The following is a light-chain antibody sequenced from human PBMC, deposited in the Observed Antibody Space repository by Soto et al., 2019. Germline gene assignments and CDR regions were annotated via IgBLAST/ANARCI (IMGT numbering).Light chain of an antibody. Sequence: DIQMTQSPSSLSASVGDKVTITCQASQLISNYLNWFQQKPGKAPKLLIYDASILETGVPSRFSASGYGTDFTFTISSLQPEDIATYSCQQYHNLPLTFGGGTKVEIK. CDR3: QQYHNLPLT. V-gene: IGKV1-33*01. J-gene: IGKJ4*01. CDR2: DAS. CDR1: QLISNY.